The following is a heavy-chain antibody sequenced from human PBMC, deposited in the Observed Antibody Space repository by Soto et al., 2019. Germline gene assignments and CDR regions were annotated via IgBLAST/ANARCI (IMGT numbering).Heavy chain of an antibody. Sequence: QVQLVESGGGVVQPGRSLRLSCAASGFTFSSYGMHWVRQAPGKGLEWVAVISYDGSNKYYADSVKGRFTISRDNSKNTLYLQMNSLRAEDTDVYYCAKDWATWVGIVVVPSYYYYGMDVWGQGTTVTVSS. V-gene: IGHV3-30*18. CDR1: GFTFSSYG. J-gene: IGHJ6*02. D-gene: IGHD3-22*01. CDR2: ISYDGSNK. CDR3: AKDWATWVGIVVVPSYYYYGMDV.